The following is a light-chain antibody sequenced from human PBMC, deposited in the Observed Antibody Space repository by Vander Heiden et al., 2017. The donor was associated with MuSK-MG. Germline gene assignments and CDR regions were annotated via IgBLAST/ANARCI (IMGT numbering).Light chain of an antibody. CDR2: RDS. Sequence: SYELTQPLSVSVALGQTARITCGGNNIGSKNVHWYQQKPGQPPVLVIYRDSNRPSGIPERFSGSNSGNTATLTISRAQAGDEADYYCQVWDSRVVFGGGTKLTVL. CDR1: NIGSKN. CDR3: QVWDSRVV. V-gene: IGLV3-9*01. J-gene: IGLJ2*01.